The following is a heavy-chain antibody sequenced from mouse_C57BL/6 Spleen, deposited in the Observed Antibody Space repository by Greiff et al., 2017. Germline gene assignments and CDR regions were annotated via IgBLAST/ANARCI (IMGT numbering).Heavy chain of an antibody. Sequence: VKVEESGGGLVQPGGSMKLSCVASGFTFSNYRMNLVRQSPAKGLEWVAQIRLKSDNYAIHYAESVKGRFTISRDDSKSSVYLQMNNLRAEDTGIYYCLYSTMDYWGQGTSVTVSS. CDR2: IRLKSDNYAI. CDR3: LYSTMDY. D-gene: IGHD2-5*01. J-gene: IGHJ4*01. V-gene: IGHV6-3*01. CDR1: GFTFSNYR.